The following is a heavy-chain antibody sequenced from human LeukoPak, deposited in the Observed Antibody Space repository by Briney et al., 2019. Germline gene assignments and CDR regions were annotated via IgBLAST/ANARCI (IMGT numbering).Heavy chain of an antibody. CDR2: INWNGGSI. CDR1: GFNFKDYG. J-gene: IGHJ4*02. V-gene: IGHV3-20*04. CDR3: ASHTSATDY. D-gene: IGHD6-19*01. Sequence: GGSLRLSCVGSGFNFKDYGMTWVRQAPGKGLEWVSGINWNGGSIAYADSVKGRFIISRDNAKNSLYLQMNSLRAEDTALYYCASHTSATDYWGQGTLVTVSS.